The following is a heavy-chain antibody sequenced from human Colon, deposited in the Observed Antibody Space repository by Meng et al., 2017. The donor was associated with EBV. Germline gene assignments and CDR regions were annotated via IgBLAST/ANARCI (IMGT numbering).Heavy chain of an antibody. J-gene: IGHJ4*02. CDR3: ARSSGSGNYANYYFDY. V-gene: IGHV1-69*06. D-gene: IGHD3-10*01. CDR2: LLPLFGTP. CDR1: GGTFISHT. Sequence: QVHLVQSGAEVKKPXXXXXVXCEXSGGTFISHTIAWVRQAPGHGLEWMGGLLPLFGTPHYAQRFQDRLTITADRATGTAYLELTNLRSQDTAVYYCARSSGSGNYANYYFDYWGPGTLVTVSS.